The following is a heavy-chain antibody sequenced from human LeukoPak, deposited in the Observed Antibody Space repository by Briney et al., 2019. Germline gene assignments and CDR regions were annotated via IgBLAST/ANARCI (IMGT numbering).Heavy chain of an antibody. CDR3: ARDDYNRL. Sequence: GGSLRLSCAASGFIFGKSWMHWVRQAPGKGLVWVSRTDGSSTTYADSVKGRFSVSMDNAQNTLYLRMNSLRAEDTAVYYCARDDYNRLWGQGTLVTVSS. CDR2: TDGSST. CDR1: GFIFGKSW. V-gene: IGHV3-74*01. J-gene: IGHJ4*02. D-gene: IGHD1-14*01.